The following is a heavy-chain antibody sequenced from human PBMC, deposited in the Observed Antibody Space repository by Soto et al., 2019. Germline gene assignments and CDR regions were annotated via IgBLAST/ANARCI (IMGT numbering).Heavy chain of an antibody. J-gene: IGHJ3*02. D-gene: IGHD6-19*01. CDR3: ARGIAVAAPVFDAFDI. V-gene: IGHV4-31*03. CDR2: IYYSGST. Sequence: PSETLSLTCTVSGASITRGGFYWSWIRQHPGKGLEGIGYIYYSGSTYYNPSLKSRVNISLDRSKNQFSLTLSSVTAADTAVYYCARGIAVAAPVFDAFDIWGLGTMVTVSS. CDR1: GASITRGGFY.